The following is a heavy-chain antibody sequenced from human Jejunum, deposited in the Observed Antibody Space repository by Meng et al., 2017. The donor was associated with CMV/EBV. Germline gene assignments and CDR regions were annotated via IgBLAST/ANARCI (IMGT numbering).Heavy chain of an antibody. CDR3: AKDYNF. CDR2: ISGTGVRT. J-gene: IGHJ4*02. V-gene: IGHV3-23*01. D-gene: IGHD3-3*01. CDR1: GFTFSSHA. Sequence: EVQLLESXXGFIQXGGSLRLSYAASGFTFSSHAMSWVRQAPGKGLEWVSSISGTGVRTFYADSVKGRFIISRDNSQNTVYLQMNSLRVEDTAVYYCAKDYNFWGQGTLVTVSS.